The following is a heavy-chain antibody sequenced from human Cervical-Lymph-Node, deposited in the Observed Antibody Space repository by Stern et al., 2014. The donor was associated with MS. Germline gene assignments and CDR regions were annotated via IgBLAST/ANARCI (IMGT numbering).Heavy chain of an antibody. CDR2: IYYSGST. J-gene: IGHJ4*01. CDR1: GGSLTNYS. Sequence: QVQLQESGPGLVKPSETLSLTCTVSGGSLTNYSWSWIRQPPGKVLEWIGYIYYSGSTNYIPSLKSRVTISVDTSKNQFSLKLSSVTAADTAVYYCARDKGMFFLWGQGTLVTVSS. D-gene: IGHD2/OR15-2a*01. V-gene: IGHV4-59*01. CDR3: ARDKGMFFL.